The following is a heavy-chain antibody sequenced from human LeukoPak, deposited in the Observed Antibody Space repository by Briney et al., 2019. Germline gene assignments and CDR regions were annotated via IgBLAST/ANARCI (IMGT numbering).Heavy chain of an antibody. J-gene: IGHJ6*02. Sequence: SETLSLTCSVSGGPISSYYWRWMRQPPGKGLEGVGYIYYSGSTNYNPSLKSRVTISVDTSKNQFSLKLSSVTAADTAVYYCARRNYGDYVYGMDVWGQGTTVTVSS. CDR1: GGPISSYY. D-gene: IGHD4-17*01. V-gene: IGHV4-59*08. CDR2: IYYSGST. CDR3: ARRNYGDYVYGMDV.